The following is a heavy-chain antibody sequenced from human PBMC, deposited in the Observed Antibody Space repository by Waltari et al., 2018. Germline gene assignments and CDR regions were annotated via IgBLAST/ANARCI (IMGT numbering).Heavy chain of an antibody. V-gene: IGHV3-20*01. CDR1: GYSFTSYW. J-gene: IGHJ6*02. CDR3: ARSGRWSGDYYGMDV. CDR2: INWNGGST. Sequence: EVQLVQSGAEVKKPGESLKISCKGSGYSFTSYWIGWVRQMPGKGLEWVSGINWNGGSTGYADSVKGRFTISRDNAKNSLYLQMNSLRAEDTALYHCARSGRWSGDYYGMDVWGQGTTVTVSS. D-gene: IGHD3-3*01.